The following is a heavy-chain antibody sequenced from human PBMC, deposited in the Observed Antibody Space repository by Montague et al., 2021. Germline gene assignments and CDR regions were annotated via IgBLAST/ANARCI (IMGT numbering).Heavy chain of an antibody. D-gene: IGHD4-17*01. CDR2: VSYTART. CDR1: GGSINNYY. J-gene: IGHJ5*02. V-gene: IGHV4-59*08. Sequence: SETLSLTCTVSGGSINNYYWSWIRQPPGKGLEWIGHVSYTARTGYNPSHYNPSFVTRATFLVDTSKNQVSLRLSSLTAADTAVFFCARHYRYGWFDTWGQGIPVTVSS. CDR3: ARHYRYGWFDT.